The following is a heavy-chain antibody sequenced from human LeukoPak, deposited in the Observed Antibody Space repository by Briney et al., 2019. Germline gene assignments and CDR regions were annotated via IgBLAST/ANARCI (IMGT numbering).Heavy chain of an antibody. CDR3: ARDQLRVEMATIKDSYYYYGMDV. J-gene: IGHJ6*02. CDR1: GFTFSSYA. CDR2: ISYDGSNK. D-gene: IGHD5-24*01. V-gene: IGHV3-30*04. Sequence: PGGSLRLSCAASGFTFSSYAMHWVRQAPGKGLEWVAVISYDGSNKYYADSVKGRFTISRDNSKNTLYLQMNSLRAEDTAVNYCARDQLRVEMATIKDSYYYYGMDVWGQGTTVTVSS.